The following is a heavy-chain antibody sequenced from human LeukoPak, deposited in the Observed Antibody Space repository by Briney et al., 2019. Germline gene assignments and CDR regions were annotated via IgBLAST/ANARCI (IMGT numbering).Heavy chain of an antibody. CDR2: ISYDGSNK. Sequence: GGSLRLSCAASGFTFSSYGMHWVRQAPGKGLEWVAVISYDGSNKYYADSVKGRFTISRDNSRNTLYLQMNSLRAEDTAVYYCAKGGATFQHWGQGTLVTVSS. J-gene: IGHJ1*01. CDR3: AKGGATFQH. V-gene: IGHV3-30*18. D-gene: IGHD1-26*01. CDR1: GFTFSSYG.